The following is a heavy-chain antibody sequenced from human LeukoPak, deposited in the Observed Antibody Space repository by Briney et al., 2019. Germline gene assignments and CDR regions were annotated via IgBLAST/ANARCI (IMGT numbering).Heavy chain of an antibody. D-gene: IGHD3-3*01. V-gene: IGHV3-23*01. Sequence: GGSLRLSCAASGFTFSSYAMSWVRQAPGKGLEWVSAISGSGGSTYYADSVKGRLTISRDNSKNTLYLQMNSLRAEDTAVYYCAENFWSGFYRFQKKYLDYWGQGTLVAVSS. CDR3: AENFWSGFYRFQKKYLDY. J-gene: IGHJ4*02. CDR1: GFTFSSYA. CDR2: ISGSGGST.